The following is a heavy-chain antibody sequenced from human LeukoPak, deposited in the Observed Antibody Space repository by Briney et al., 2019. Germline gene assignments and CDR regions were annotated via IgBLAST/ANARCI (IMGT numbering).Heavy chain of an antibody. J-gene: IGHJ4*02. Sequence: PSETLSLTCTVSGGSISSSSYYWGWIRQPPGKGLEWIGSIYYSGSTYYNPSLKSRVTISVDTSKNQFSLKLSSVTAADTAVYYCARHLISAAAGHFDYWGQGTLVTVSS. CDR3: ARHLISAAAGHFDY. D-gene: IGHD6-13*01. CDR2: IYYSGST. V-gene: IGHV4-39*01. CDR1: GGSISSSSYY.